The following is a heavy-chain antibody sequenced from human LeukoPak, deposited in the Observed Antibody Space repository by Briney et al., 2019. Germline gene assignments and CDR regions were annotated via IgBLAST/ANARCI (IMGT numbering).Heavy chain of an antibody. D-gene: IGHD2-21*01. CDR3: ARGAAAYSFEY. Sequence: GGSLRLSWAASGFIFSTYEMHCVRQAPGKGLEWVSYISTSGSTIYYADSVKGRFTFSRDNARNSLFLQMNRLRAEDTAVYYCARGAAAYSFEYWGQGTLVTVSS. CDR1: GFIFSTYE. CDR2: ISTSGSTI. J-gene: IGHJ4*02. V-gene: IGHV3-48*03.